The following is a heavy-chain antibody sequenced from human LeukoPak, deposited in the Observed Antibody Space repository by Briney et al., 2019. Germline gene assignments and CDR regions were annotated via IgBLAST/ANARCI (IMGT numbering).Heavy chain of an antibody. Sequence: SVKVSRKSSGYTFTSYGISCVREPPGQGREWMGGIIPIFGTTNYTQKFQGRVTITTDESTSTPYMELSSLRSEDTAVYYCAIDVDIVATIAGDAFDIWGQGTMVTVSS. D-gene: IGHD5-12*01. CDR3: AIDVDIVATIAGDAFDI. CDR2: IIPIFGTT. CDR1: GYTFTSYG. V-gene: IGHV1-69*05. J-gene: IGHJ3*02.